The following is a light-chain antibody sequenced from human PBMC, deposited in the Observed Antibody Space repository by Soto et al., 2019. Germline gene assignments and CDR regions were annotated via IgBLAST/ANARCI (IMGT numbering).Light chain of an antibody. CDR1: QSVSSSY. V-gene: IGKV3-20*01. CDR2: GAS. Sequence: EIVLTQSPGTLSLSPGERATLSCRASQSVSSSYLAWYQQKPGQAPRLLIYGASSRATGIPARFSGSGSGTDFTLTISRLEPEDFAVYYCQQYGSSLKFTFGPGTKVDIK. CDR3: QQYGSSLKFT. J-gene: IGKJ3*01.